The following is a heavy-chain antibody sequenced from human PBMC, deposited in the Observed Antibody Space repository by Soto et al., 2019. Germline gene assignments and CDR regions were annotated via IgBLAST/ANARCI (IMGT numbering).Heavy chain of an antibody. CDR3: ARVMSVGIAAADAFDY. D-gene: IGHD6-13*01. CDR2: IYYSGST. CDR1: GGSISSGDYY. V-gene: IGHV4-30-4*01. J-gene: IGHJ4*02. Sequence: PWETLSLTCTVSGGSISSGDYYWSWIRQPPGKGLEWIGYIYYSGSTYYNPSLKSRVTISVDTSKNQFSLKLSSVTAADTAVYYCARVMSVGIAAADAFDYWGQGTLVTVSS.